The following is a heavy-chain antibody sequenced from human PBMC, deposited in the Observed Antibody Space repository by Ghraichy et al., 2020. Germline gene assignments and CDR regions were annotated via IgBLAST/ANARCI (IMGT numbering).Heavy chain of an antibody. CDR2: ISSSGSTI. Sequence: GGSLRLSCAASGFTFSSYEMNWVRQAPGKGLEWVSYISSSGSTIYYADSVKGRFTISRDNAKNSLYLQMNSLRAEDTAVYYCARVNSRVGKDAFDIWGQGTMVTVSS. J-gene: IGHJ3*02. CDR3: ARVNSRVGKDAFDI. D-gene: IGHD2-15*01. V-gene: IGHV3-48*03. CDR1: GFTFSSYE.